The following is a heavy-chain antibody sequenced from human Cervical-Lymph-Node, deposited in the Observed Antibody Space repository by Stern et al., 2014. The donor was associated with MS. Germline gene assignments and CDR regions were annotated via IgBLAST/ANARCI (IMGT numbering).Heavy chain of an antibody. V-gene: IGHV2-70*01. CDR2: IDWTNDK. D-gene: IGHD1-26*01. CDR3: ARMVGATGYYYDVDV. CDR1: GFSLSSDGMC. J-gene: IGHJ6*02. Sequence: QVTLRESGPAVVKPTQTLTLTCTFSGFSLSSDGMCVTWIRQPPGKALEWLDLIDWTNDKYYNTSLKTRLTISKDTPKNQVVLTMTNIDPMDTATYYCARMVGATGYYYDVDVWGQGTTVTVSS.